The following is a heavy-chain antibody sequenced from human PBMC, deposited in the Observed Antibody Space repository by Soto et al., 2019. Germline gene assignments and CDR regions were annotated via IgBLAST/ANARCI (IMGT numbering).Heavy chain of an antibody. CDR2: IIPIFGTA. D-gene: IGHD2-21*02. CDR3: ARWGPVVTANPPPEYYYYYGMDV. Sequence: SVKVSCKASGGTFSSYAISWVRQAPGQGLEWMGGIIPIFGTANYAQKFQGRVTITADESTSTAYMELSSLRSEDTAVYYCARWGPVVTANPPPEYYYYYGMDVWGEGTTVTVSS. V-gene: IGHV1-69*13. CDR1: GGTFSSYA. J-gene: IGHJ6*04.